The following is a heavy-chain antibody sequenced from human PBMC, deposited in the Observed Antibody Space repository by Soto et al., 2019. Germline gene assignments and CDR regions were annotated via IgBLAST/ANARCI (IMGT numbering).Heavy chain of an antibody. J-gene: IGHJ5*02. CDR1: GVTLSSYA. CDR3: ARDRGPSSGYYPYWFDP. D-gene: IGHD3-22*01. V-gene: IGHV1-69*13. CDR2: IIPIFGTA. Sequence: ASVKASSKASGVTLSSYAISWVRQTPGQGLEWMGEIIPIFGTANYAQKFQGRATITADESTSTAYMELSSLRSEDTAVYYCARDRGPSSGYYPYWFDPWGQGTLVTVSS.